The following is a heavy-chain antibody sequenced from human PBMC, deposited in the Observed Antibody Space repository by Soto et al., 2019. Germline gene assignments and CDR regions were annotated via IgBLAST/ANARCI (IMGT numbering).Heavy chain of an antibody. V-gene: IGHV3-73*01. J-gene: IGHJ6*02. CDR1: GFTFSGSA. D-gene: IGHD3-10*01. Sequence: GGSLRLSCAASGFTFSGSAMHWVRQASGKGLEWVGRIRSKANSYATAYAASVKGRFTISRDDSKNTAYLQMNSLKTEDTAVYYCTRGKWDYYGSGRSYGMDVWGQGTTVTVSS. CDR3: TRGKWDYYGSGRSYGMDV. CDR2: IRSKANSYAT.